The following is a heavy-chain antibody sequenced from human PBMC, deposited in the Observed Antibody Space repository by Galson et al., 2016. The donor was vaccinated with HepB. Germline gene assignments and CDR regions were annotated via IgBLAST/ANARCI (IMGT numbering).Heavy chain of an antibody. J-gene: IGHJ6*03. V-gene: IGHV1-46*01. CDR2: MNPSRGST. CDR3: ARVPRFGDPYFYMDV. D-gene: IGHD3-10*01. Sequence: SVKVSCKASGDTFTSFYMHWVRQAPGQGLEWMGFMNPSRGSTTYAQKFQGRVTMTSDTSTRTLFMEVTSLRSEDTAVCYCARVPRFGDPYFYMDVWGKGTAVTVSS. CDR1: GDTFTSFY.